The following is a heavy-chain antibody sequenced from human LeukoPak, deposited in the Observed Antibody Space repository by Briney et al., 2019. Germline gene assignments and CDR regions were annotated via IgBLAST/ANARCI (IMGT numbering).Heavy chain of an antibody. Sequence: SETLSLTCTVSGGSISSYYWSWIRQPPGKGLEWIGYIYYSGSTNYNPSLKSRVTISVDTSENQFSLKLSSVTAADTAVYYCARVTSGGFDYWGQETLVTVSS. D-gene: IGHD3-10*01. CDR2: IYYSGST. J-gene: IGHJ4*02. CDR1: GGSISSYY. V-gene: IGHV4-59*01. CDR3: ARVTSGGFDY.